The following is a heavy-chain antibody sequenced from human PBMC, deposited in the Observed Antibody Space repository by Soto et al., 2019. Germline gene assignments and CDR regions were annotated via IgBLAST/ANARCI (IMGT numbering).Heavy chain of an antibody. J-gene: IGHJ6*02. V-gene: IGHV4-30-4*01. CDR3: ARAWNYYYYYGMDV. CDR2: IYYSGST. Sequence: SETLSLTCTFSCGSISSGDYYWSWIRQPPGKGLEWIGYIYYSGSTYYNPSLKSRVTISVDTSKNQFSLKLSSVTAADTAVYYCARAWNYYYYYGMDVWGQGTTVTVSS. CDR1: CGSISSGDYY. D-gene: IGHD1-7*01.